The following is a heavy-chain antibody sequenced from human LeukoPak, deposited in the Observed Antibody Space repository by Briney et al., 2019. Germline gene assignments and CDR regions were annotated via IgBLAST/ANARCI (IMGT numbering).Heavy chain of an antibody. D-gene: IGHD2-15*01. J-gene: IGHJ4*02. V-gene: IGHV2-70*11. CDR3: ARRYCSGGSCYSEYDYFDY. CDR1: GFSLSTNGMC. CDR2: IDWDDDK. Sequence: ESGPTLVNPTQTLTLTCTFAGFSLSTNGMCVSWIRQPPGKALEWLARIDWDDDKYYSASLKTRLTISRDTSKNQVVLTMPNMDPVDTARYYCARRYCSGGSCYSEYDYFDYWGQGTLVTVSS.